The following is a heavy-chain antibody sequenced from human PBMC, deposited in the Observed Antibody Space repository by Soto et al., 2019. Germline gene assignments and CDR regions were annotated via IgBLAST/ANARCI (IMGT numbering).Heavy chain of an antibody. Sequence: LRLSCAASGFTFSSYAMSWVRQAPGKGLEWVSTISGSDGRTYSTDSVKGRFTISRDNSRNTAYLQMNSLRVEDTAVYYCAKGVSQYTPLALFDYWGRGTLVTVS. CDR1: GFTFSSYA. CDR2: ISGSDGRT. V-gene: IGHV3-23*01. J-gene: IGHJ4*02. D-gene: IGHD5-18*01. CDR3: AKGVSQYTPLALFDY.